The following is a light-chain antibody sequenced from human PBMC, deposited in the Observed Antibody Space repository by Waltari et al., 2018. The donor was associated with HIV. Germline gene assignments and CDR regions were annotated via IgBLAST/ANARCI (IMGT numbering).Light chain of an antibody. CDR2: STS. CDR1: QSVSTSY. V-gene: IGKV3-20*01. CDR3: QQSYSSPPGIT. Sequence: EIVLTQSPGTLSLSPGERATLSCRASQSVSTSYLAWYQQIPGQAPRLLIYSTSHRATGIPDRFSGSGSGTDFTLTISRLEPEDAAVYYCQQSYSSPPGITFGQGTRLDIK. J-gene: IGKJ5*01.